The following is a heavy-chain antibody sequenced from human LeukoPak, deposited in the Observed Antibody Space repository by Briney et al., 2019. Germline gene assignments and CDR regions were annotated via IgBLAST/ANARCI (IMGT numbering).Heavy chain of an antibody. J-gene: IGHJ6*02. V-gene: IGHV1-18*01. CDR3: ARGAEGYGMNV. CDR2: ISTFNGDT. Sequence: ASVKVSCKASGYMFTSYGISWVRQAPGQGLEWMGWISTFNGDTKYAQKFQGRVTMTTDTSTSTAYMELRSLRSDDTAVYYCARGAEGYGMNVWGQGTTVTVSS. CDR1: GYMFTSYG.